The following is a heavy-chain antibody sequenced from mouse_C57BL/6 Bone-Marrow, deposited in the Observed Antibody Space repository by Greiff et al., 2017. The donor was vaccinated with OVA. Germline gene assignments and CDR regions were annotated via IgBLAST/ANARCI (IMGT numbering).Heavy chain of an antibody. CDR1: GFNIKDYY. CDR2: IDPEDGET. D-gene: IGHD2-4*01. V-gene: IGHV14-2*01. CDR3: AIYDDYGDWYFDV. Sequence: EVKLMESGAELVKPGASVKLSCTASGFNIKDYYMHWVKQRTEQGLEWIGRIDPEDGETKYAPKFQGKATITADTSSNTAYLQLSSLTSEDTAVYYCAIYDDYGDWYFDVWGTGTTVTVSS. J-gene: IGHJ1*03.